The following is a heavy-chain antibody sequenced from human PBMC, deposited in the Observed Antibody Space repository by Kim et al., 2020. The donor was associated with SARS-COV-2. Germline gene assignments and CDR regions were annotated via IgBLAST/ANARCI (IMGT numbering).Heavy chain of an antibody. Sequence: GGSLRLSCAASGFTFSSYAMSWVRQAPGKGLEWVSTIGGSGGRIYYADSVKGRFTISRDNSKNTLYLQMNSLRAEDTAVYYCAKDAQRAVTTLYYYSGLDVWGQGTTVTVSS. CDR2: IGGSGGRI. J-gene: IGHJ6*02. D-gene: IGHD4-17*01. V-gene: IGHV3-23*01. CDR1: GFTFSSYA. CDR3: AKDAQRAVTTLYYYSGLDV.